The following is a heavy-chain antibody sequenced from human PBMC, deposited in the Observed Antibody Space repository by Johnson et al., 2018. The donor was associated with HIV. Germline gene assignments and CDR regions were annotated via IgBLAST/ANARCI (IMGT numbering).Heavy chain of an antibody. J-gene: IGHJ3*02. Sequence: QVQLVESGGGVVQPGRSLRLSCAASGFTFSSYAMHWVRQAPGKGLEWVAVISYDGSNKYYADSVQGRFTISRDNSKNTLYLQMHSLRAEDTAVYYCARELLERRYSGAFDIWGQGTMVTVSS. CDR3: ARELLERRYSGAFDI. CDR1: GFTFSSYA. CDR2: ISYDGSNK. D-gene: IGHD5-12*01. V-gene: IGHV3-30-3*01.